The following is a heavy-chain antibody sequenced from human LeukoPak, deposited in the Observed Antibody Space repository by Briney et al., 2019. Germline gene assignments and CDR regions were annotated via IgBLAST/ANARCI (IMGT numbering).Heavy chain of an antibody. D-gene: IGHD2-15*01. CDR1: GFTFSSYN. CDR3: ARAVEYCSGGSCYSGWFDP. CDR2: ISSSSSYI. J-gene: IGHJ5*02. V-gene: IGHV3-21*01. Sequence: GGSLRLSCAASGFTFSSYNMNWVRQAPGKGLEWVSSISSSSSYIYYADSVKGRFTISRDNAKNSLYLQMNSLRAEDTAVYYCARAVEYCSGGSCYSGWFDPWGQGTLVTVSS.